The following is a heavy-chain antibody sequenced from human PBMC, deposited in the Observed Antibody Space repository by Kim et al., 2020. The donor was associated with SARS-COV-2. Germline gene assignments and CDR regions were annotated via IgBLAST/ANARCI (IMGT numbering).Heavy chain of an antibody. J-gene: IGHJ4*02. V-gene: IGHV4-39*01. CDR2: ISHSGAT. Sequence: SETLSLTCTVSGGSISSSSYYWGWIRQPPGKGLEWIGSISHSGATYYNTSLKSRVSISVDTSDNQFSLKMNSVTAADTAVFYCATQSRGLTSASRGFFDYWGQGALVTVSS. CDR3: ATQSRGLTSASRGFFDY. CDR1: GGSISSSSYY. D-gene: IGHD3-10*01.